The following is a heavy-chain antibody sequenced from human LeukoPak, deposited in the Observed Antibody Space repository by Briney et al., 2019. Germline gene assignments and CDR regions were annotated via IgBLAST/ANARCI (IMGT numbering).Heavy chain of an antibody. CDR3: ARPLRIAAAGYLDY. CDR1: GGTFSSYA. Sequence: ASVKVSCKTSGGTFSSYAISWVRQAPGQGLEWMGRIIPILGIANYAQKFQGRVTITADKSTSTAYMELSSLRPEDTAVYYCARPLRIAAAGYLDYWGQGTLVTVSS. V-gene: IGHV1-69*04. CDR2: IIPILGIA. D-gene: IGHD6-13*01. J-gene: IGHJ4*02.